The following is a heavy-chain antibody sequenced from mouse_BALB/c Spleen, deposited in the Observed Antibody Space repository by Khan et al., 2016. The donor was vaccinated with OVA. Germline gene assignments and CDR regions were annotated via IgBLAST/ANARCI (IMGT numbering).Heavy chain of an antibody. Sequence: EVELVESGGGSVKPGGSLKLSCAASGFTFSSYAMSWVRQTPEKRLEWVATISSGGSYTYYPDSVKGRFTISRDNAKNTLYLQMSSLRSEDTAMYYCARVAWGYFDDWGQGTILTVSS. CDR1: GFTFSSYA. J-gene: IGHJ2*01. CDR2: ISSGGSYT. V-gene: IGHV5-9-3*01. CDR3: ARVAWGYFDD.